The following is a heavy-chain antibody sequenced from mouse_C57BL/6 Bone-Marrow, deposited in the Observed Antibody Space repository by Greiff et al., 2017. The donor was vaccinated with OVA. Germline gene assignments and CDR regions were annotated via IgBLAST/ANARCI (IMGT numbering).Heavy chain of an antibody. CDR2: INPNNGGT. Sequence: VQLQQSGPELVKPGASVKMSCKASGYTFTDYNMHWVKQSHGKSLEWIGYINPNNGGTSYNQKFKGKATLTVNKSSSTAYMELRSLTSEDSAVYYCEVWLRRWGLYFDYWGQGTTLTVSS. CDR1: GYTFTDYN. D-gene: IGHD2-2*01. V-gene: IGHV1-22*01. J-gene: IGHJ2*01. CDR3: EVWLRRWGLYFDY.